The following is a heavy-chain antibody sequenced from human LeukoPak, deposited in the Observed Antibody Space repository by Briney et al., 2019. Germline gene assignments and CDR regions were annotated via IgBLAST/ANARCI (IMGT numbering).Heavy chain of an antibody. J-gene: IGHJ4*02. D-gene: IGHD6-13*01. V-gene: IGHV1-58*02. CDR2: IVVGSGNT. CDR1: GFIFINSA. CDR3: ATGTVSSSWLGIFDF. Sequence: ASVKVSCKASGFIFINSAMQWVRQARGQRLEWIGWIVVGSGNTNYAQKFQERVTITRDMYTSTAYMELSSLRSEDTAVYYCATGTVSSSWLGIFDFWGQGTLVTVSS.